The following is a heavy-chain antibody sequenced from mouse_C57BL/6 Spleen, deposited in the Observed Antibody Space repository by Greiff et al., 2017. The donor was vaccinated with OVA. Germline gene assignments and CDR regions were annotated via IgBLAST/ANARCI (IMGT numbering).Heavy chain of an antibody. CDR3: AREGTGRVYFDV. CDR2: ISSGSSTI. CDR1: GFTFSDYG. V-gene: IGHV5-17*01. J-gene: IGHJ1*03. D-gene: IGHD4-1*01. Sequence: DVMLVESGGGLVKPGGSLKLSCAASGFTFSDYGMHWVRQAPEKGLEWVAYISSGSSTIYYADTVKGRFTISRDNAKNTLFLQMTSLRSEDTAMDYCAREGTGRVYFDVWGTGTTVTVSS.